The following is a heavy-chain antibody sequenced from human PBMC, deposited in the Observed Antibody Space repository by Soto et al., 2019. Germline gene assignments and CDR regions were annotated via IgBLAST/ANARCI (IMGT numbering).Heavy chain of an antibody. Sequence: PGGSLRLSCAASGFTFSSYAMHWVRQAPGKGLEWVAVISYDGSNKYYADSVKGRFTISRDNSKNTLYLQMNSLRAEDTAVYYCARDDPEMATMSGLDYWGQGTLVTVSS. D-gene: IGHD5-12*01. CDR3: ARDDPEMATMSGLDY. V-gene: IGHV3-30-3*01. CDR2: ISYDGSNK. J-gene: IGHJ4*02. CDR1: GFTFSSYA.